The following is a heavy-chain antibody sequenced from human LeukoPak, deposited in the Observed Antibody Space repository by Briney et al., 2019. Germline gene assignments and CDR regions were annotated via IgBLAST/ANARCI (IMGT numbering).Heavy chain of an antibody. CDR1: GDSISSSRHS. CDR2: ISYSGST. Sequence: SETLSLTCTVSGDSISSSRHSWGWIRQPPGKGLEWIGSISYSGSTYYNPSLKTRVTMSVDTSENQFSLKLSSVTDADSTVYYCVRIYCTSTSCYGDSYYGMDVWGQGTTVTVSS. CDR3: VRIYCTSTSCYGDSYYGMDV. V-gene: IGHV4-39*01. D-gene: IGHD2-2*01. J-gene: IGHJ6*02.